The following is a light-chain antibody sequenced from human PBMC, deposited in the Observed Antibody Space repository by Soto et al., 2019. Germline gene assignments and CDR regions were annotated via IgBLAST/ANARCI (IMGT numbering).Light chain of an antibody. CDR1: QGITNY. CDR3: QQVNSVPFT. CDR2: SAS. V-gene: IGKV1-9*01. J-gene: IGKJ3*01. Sequence: DNQLTQSPSFLSASVGDRVTIACRASQGITNYLAWYQQKPGKAPELLLHSASTLEVGVPARFSGSGSGTEFTLTISGLQPEDVATYYCQQVNSVPFTFGPGTKVDIK.